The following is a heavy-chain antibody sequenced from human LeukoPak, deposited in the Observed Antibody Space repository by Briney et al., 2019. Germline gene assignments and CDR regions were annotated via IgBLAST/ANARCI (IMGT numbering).Heavy chain of an antibody. CDR3: TTDTWYSAGH. V-gene: IGHV3-7*03. CDR2: IKKDGSEK. Sequence: GGSLRLSCTASGFIFSGSWMVWIRQAPGKGLEWVAIIKKDGSEKYYVDSMKGRFTISRDNAKNSLFLQMNSLRAEDTAIYYCTTDTWYSAGHWGQGTLVTVSS. J-gene: IGHJ4*02. D-gene: IGHD2-15*01. CDR1: GFIFSGSW.